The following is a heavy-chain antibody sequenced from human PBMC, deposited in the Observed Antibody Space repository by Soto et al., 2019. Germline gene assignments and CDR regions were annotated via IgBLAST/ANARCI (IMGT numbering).Heavy chain of an antibody. CDR1: GFTFSSYW. CDR3: ATGGYQLLWSNFDY. Sequence: LRLSCAASGFTFSSYWMSWVRQAPGKGLEWVANIKQDGSEKYYVDSVKGRFTISRDNAKNSLYLQMNSLRAEDTAVYYCATGGYQLLWSNFDYWGQGTLVTVSS. J-gene: IGHJ4*02. V-gene: IGHV3-7*03. D-gene: IGHD2-2*01. CDR2: IKQDGSEK.